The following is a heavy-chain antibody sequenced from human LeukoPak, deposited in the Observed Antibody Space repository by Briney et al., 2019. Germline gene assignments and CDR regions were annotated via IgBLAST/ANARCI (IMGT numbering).Heavy chain of an antibody. CDR2: IRYDGSNK. CDR1: GFTFSSYG. V-gene: IGHV3-30*02. J-gene: IGHJ4*02. D-gene: IGHD4-17*01. CDR3: ARDRSTYGDYADY. Sequence: GGSLRLSCAASGFTFSSYGMHWVRQAPGKGLEWVAFIRYDGSNKYYADSVKGRFTISRDNSKNTLYLQMNSLRAEDTAVYYCARDRSTYGDYADYWGQGTLVTVSS.